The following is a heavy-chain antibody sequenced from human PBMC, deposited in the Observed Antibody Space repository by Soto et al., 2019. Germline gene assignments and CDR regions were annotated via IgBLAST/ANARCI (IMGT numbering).Heavy chain of an antibody. V-gene: IGHV3-23*01. CDR3: ARRGASADTAMVPVKGDYFDY. D-gene: IGHD5-18*01. Sequence: EVQLLESGGGLVQPGGSLRLSCAASGFTFSSYAMSWVRRAPGKGLEWVSAISGSGGSTYYADSVKGRFTISRDNSKNTLYLQMNSLRAEDTAVYYCARRGASADTAMVPVKGDYFDYWGQGTLVTVSS. J-gene: IGHJ4*02. CDR1: GFTFSSYA. CDR2: ISGSGGST.